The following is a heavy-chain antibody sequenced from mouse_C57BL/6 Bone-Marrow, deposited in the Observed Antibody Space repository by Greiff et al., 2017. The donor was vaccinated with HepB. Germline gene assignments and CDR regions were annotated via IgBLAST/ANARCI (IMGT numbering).Heavy chain of an antibody. J-gene: IGHJ2*01. D-gene: IGHD2-1*01. CDR1: GYTFTSYW. Sequence: VQLQQPGAELVKPGASVKVSCKASGYTFTSYWMHWVKQRPGQGLEWIGRIHPSDSDTNYNQKFKGKATLTVDKSSSTAYMQLSSLTSEDSAVYDCAIGEGWGNYLFDYWGQGTTLTVSS. V-gene: IGHV1-74*01. CDR3: AIGEGWGNYLFDY. CDR2: IHPSDSDT.